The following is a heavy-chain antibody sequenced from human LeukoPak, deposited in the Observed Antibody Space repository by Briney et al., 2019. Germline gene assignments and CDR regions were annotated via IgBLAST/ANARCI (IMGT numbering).Heavy chain of an antibody. Sequence: GSLRLSCAASGFTFTDFWMHWVRQAPGGGLAWVSRVKGDEISTLYADSVKGRFTISRDNAKNTLYPQMNSLRADDTALYYCATGPYSAFEMWGQGTMVTASS. CDR2: VKGDEIST. D-gene: IGHD2-21*01. V-gene: IGHV3-74*01. CDR1: GFTFTDFW. CDR3: ATGPYSAFEM. J-gene: IGHJ3*02.